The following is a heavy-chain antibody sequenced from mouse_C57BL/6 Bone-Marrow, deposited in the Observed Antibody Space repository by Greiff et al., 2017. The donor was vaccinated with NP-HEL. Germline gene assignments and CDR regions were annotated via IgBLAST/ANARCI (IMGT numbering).Heavy chain of an antibody. V-gene: IGHV1-47*01. CDR1: GYTFTTYP. J-gene: IGHJ2*01. Sequence: QVQLQQSGAELVKPGASVKMSCKASGYTFTTYPIEWMKQTHGKSLEWIGNFHPYNDDTKYNEKSKGKATLSVDNSSRNVYLDLSRFTSDDSAVYYCASRDYWGQGPTLSVS. CDR2: FHPYNDDT. CDR3: ASRDY.